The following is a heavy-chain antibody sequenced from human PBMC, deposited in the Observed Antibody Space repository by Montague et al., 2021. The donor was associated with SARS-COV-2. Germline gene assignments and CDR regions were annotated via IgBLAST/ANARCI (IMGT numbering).Heavy chain of an antibody. D-gene: IGHD4/OR15-4a*01. CDR3: VRGAYGGGAPCDY. CDR2: IYYSGST. J-gene: IGHJ4*02. V-gene: IGHV4-59*01. Sequence: SETLSLTCTVSGDFISPYYLNWIRQSPGKRPEWIGNIYYSGSTNYNPSLMSRVTISVDTSKSHVSLKLSSVTAADTAVYYCVRGAYGGGAPCDYWGQGALVTVSS. CDR1: GDFISPYY.